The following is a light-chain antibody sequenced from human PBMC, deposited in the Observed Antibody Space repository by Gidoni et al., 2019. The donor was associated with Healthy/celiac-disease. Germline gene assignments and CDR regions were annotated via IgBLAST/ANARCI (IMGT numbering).Light chain of an antibody. CDR3: QQSYSTPLT. V-gene: IGKV1-39*01. CDR1: QSIRSY. J-gene: IGKJ4*01. CDR2: AAS. Sequence: DIQMTQSPSSLSASVGERVTITCRASQSIRSYLNWYQQKPGKAPKLLIYAASSLQSGVPSRFSGSGSWTDFTLTISSLQPEDFATYYCQQSYSTPLTFGGGTKVEIK.